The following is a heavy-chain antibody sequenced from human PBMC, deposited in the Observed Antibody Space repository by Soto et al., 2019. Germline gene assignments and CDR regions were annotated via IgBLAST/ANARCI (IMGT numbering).Heavy chain of an antibody. Sequence: GASVKVSCKASGYTFIDYYMHWVRQAPGQGFEWVGRISPRSGGTNYAQKFQGRVTMTWDTSLNTAYMELSSLISEDTAVYYCARPPGYISDWYYFDLWGQGTLVTVSS. V-gene: IGHV1-2*02. D-gene: IGHD3-9*01. CDR3: ARPPGYISDWYYFDL. CDR2: ISPRSGGT. J-gene: IGHJ4*02. CDR1: GYTFIDYY.